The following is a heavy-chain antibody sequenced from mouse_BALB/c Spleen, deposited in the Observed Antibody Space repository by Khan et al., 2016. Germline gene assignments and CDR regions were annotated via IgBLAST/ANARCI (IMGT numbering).Heavy chain of an antibody. CDR1: GYTFTNYG. CDR3: ARYRYYYGSSRYFDV. V-gene: IGHV9-3-1*01. CDR2: INTYSGES. Sequence: QIQLVQSGPELKKPGKTVKISCKASGYTFTNYGMNWVKQAPGKGLKWMGWINTYSGESTYADDFKGRFAFSLATSANTAYLQINNRKNEDTATYFCARYRYYYGSSRYFDVWGAGTTVTVSS. J-gene: IGHJ1*01. D-gene: IGHD1-1*01.